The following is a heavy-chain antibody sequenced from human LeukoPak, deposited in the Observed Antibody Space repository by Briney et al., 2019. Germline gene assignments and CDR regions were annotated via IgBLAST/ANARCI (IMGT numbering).Heavy chain of an antibody. D-gene: IGHD2-15*01. Sequence: GGSLRLSCAASGFTFSNYWMSWVRQAPGKGLEWVANIKQDGSEKYYVDSVKGRFTISRDNAKNSLYLQMSSLRAEDTAVYYCARGPREADPGILGYSYYYYGMDVWGQGTTVTVSS. J-gene: IGHJ6*02. CDR2: IKQDGSEK. CDR3: ARGPREADPGILGYSYYYYGMDV. V-gene: IGHV3-7*02. CDR1: GFTFSNYW.